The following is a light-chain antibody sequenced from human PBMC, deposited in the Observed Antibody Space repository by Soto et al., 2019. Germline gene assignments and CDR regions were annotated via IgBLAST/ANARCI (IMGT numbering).Light chain of an antibody. CDR3: QVWVSSSDHGV. CDR1: NIGSES. V-gene: IGLV3-21*01. J-gene: IGLJ1*01. CDR2: YDS. Sequence: SYELTQPPSVSVAPGKTARITCGGNNIGSESVHWYQQKPGQAPVLVIYYDSDRPSRIPERFSGSNSGNTATLTISRVEAGDEADYYCQVWVSSSDHGVFGTGTKLTVL.